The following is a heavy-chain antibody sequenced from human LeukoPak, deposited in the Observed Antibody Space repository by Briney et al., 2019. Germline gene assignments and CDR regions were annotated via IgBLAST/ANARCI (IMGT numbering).Heavy chain of an antibody. D-gene: IGHD2-21*01. CDR1: GYTFTGYY. CDR2: INPNSGGT. CDR3: ARAVVEDDAFDF. Sequence: GASVKVSCKASGYTFTGYYMHWVRQAPGQGLEWMGCINPNSGGTYYAQKFQGRVTMTRDTSISTAYMELSRLRSDDTVFYYCARAVVEDDAFDFWGQGTMVTVSS. V-gene: IGHV1-2*02. J-gene: IGHJ3*01.